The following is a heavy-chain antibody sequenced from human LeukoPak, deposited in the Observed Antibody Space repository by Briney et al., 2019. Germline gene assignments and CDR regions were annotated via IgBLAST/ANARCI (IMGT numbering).Heavy chain of an antibody. J-gene: IGHJ4*02. V-gene: IGHV3-11*01. D-gene: IGHD2-2*01. CDR2: ISSSGSTI. CDR1: GFTFGDYY. Sequence: GGSLRLSCAASGFTFGDYYMTWIRQTPGKGLEWVSYISSSGSTIYYADSVKGRFTISRDNAKNSLYLQMNSLRAEDTAGYYCARGFRGYQLLSQLDYWDQGTLVTVSS. CDR3: ARGFRGYQLLSQLDY.